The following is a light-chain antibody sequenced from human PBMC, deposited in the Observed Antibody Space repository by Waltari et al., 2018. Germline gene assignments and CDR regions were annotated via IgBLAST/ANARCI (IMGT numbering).Light chain of an antibody. CDR2: EDT. Sequence: QSALTQPASVSGSLGQSITISCSAAGGDFGSQNLVSWYQLHPDKAPKLIIYEDTKRPSGVTYRFSGSKSSHTASLTISGLQAGDEAVYCCCSYTGRSTWVFGGGTNLTVV. CDR3: CSYTGRSTWV. CDR1: GGDFGSQNL. V-gene: IGLV2-23*01. J-gene: IGLJ3*02.